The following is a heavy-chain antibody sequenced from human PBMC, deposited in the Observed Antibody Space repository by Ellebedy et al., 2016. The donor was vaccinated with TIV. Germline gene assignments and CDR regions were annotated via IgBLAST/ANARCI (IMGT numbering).Heavy chain of an antibody. D-gene: IGHD3/OR15-3a*01. CDR3: ARNLVIFTFEKWYFDL. J-gene: IGHJ2*01. CDR2: IYNSGDT. V-gene: IGHV4-39*01. CDR1: GGSISTSTYY. Sequence: SETLSLTCTVSGGSISTSTYYWGWIRQPPGKGLEWIGTIYNSGDTYYNPSLKSRVTISVDTSKNQFSLKLTSCTAADTALYYCARNLVIFTFEKWYFDLWGRGTLVTVSS.